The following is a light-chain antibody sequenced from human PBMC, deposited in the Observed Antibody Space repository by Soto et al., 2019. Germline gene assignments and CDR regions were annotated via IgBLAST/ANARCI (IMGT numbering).Light chain of an antibody. CDR1: QSVSSSF. J-gene: IGKJ4*01. CDR3: QQYDSSPLT. CDR2: GAS. V-gene: IGKV3-20*01. Sequence: EIVLTQSPGTLSLSPGERATLSCRASQSVSSSFLAWYQQKPDQAPRLLIYGASSRATGIPNRFSGSGSGTDFTLTISSLEPEDFAAYYCQQYDSSPLTFGRGTKVEIK.